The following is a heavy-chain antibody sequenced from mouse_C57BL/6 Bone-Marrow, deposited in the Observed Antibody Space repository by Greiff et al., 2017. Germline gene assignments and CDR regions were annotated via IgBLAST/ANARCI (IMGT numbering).Heavy chain of an antibody. CDR1: GFNIKDDY. Sequence: EVQLQQSGAELVRPGASVKLSCTASGFNIKDDYMHWVKQRPEQGLEWIGWIDPENGDTEYASKFQGKATITADTSSNTAYLQLSSLTSEDTAVYYCTNYYSNYRAWFAYWGQGTLVTVSA. J-gene: IGHJ3*01. CDR3: TNYYSNYRAWFAY. CDR2: IDPENGDT. D-gene: IGHD2-5*01. V-gene: IGHV14-4*01.